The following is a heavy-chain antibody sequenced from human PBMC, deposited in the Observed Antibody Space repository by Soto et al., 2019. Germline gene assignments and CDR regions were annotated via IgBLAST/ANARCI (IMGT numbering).Heavy chain of an antibody. CDR2: ISSSSSYI. CDR1: GFTFSSYS. D-gene: IGHD3-16*02. J-gene: IGHJ4*02. V-gene: IGHV3-21*01. Sequence: GGSLRLSCAASGFTFSSYSMNWVRQAPGKGLEWVSSISSSSSYIYYADSVKGRLTISRDNAKNSLYLQMNSLRAEDTAVYYCARDDYVWGSYRPVDYWGQGTLVTVSS. CDR3: ARDDYVWGSYRPVDY.